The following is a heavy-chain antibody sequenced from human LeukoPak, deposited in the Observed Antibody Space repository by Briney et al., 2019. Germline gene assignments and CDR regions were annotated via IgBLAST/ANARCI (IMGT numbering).Heavy chain of an antibody. J-gene: IGHJ3*02. V-gene: IGHV1-69*06. D-gene: IGHD3-10*01. CDR2: VIPIFGTA. Sequence: GASVKVSCKASGGTFSSYAISWVRQAPGQGLEWMGGVIPIFGTANYAQKVQGRVTITADNSTSKAYMELSRLRPEDTAVYHCARAGSGWIGESDDAFDIWGQGTMVTVSS. CDR1: GGTFSSYA. CDR3: ARAGSGWIGESDDAFDI.